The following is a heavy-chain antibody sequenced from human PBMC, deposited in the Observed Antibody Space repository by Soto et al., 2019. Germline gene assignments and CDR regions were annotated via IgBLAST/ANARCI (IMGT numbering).Heavy chain of an antibody. J-gene: IGHJ5*02. CDR3: AREVRTSGWFRRLDT. V-gene: IGHV3-11*01. CDR2: ISGGGSTT. Sequence: GGSLRLSCAVSGFTFNDYYMSWIRQAPGKGLEWISYISGGGSTTYHADSVRGRFTISRDNAKNSLFLQMSSLRAEDTAVYNRAREVRTSGWFRRLDTWGQGILVTVSS. CDR1: GFTFNDYY. D-gene: IGHD6-19*01.